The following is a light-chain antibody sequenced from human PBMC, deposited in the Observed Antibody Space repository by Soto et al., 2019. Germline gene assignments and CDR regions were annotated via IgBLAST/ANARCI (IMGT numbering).Light chain of an antibody. CDR2: GNT. J-gene: IGLJ2*01. CDR3: QSYDRSLSVV. CDR1: SSNIGAGYD. Sequence: QSVLTQPPSVSGAPGQRVTISCTGSSSNIGAGYDVHWYQQLPGTGPKLLIFGNTNRPSGVPDRFSASKSGASASLAITGLQTEDEADYYCQSYDRSLSVVFGGGTKVT. V-gene: IGLV1-40*01.